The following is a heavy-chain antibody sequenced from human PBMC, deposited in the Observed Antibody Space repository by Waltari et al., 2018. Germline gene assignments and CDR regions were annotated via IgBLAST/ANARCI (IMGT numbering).Heavy chain of an antibody. D-gene: IGHD6-19*01. V-gene: IGHV1-69*01. J-gene: IGHJ4*02. Sequence: QVQLVQSGAEVKKPGSSVKVSCKASGGTFSSYAISWVRQAPGQGLEWMGGIIPIFGTANYAQKFQGGVTITADESTSTAYMELSSRRSEDTAVYYCARHDVQQWLDHVDYWGQGTLVTVSS. CDR1: GGTFSSYA. CDR2: IIPIFGTA. CDR3: ARHDVQQWLDHVDY.